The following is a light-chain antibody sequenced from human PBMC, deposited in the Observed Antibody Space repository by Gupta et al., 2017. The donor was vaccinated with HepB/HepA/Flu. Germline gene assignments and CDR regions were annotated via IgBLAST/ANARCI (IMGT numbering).Light chain of an antibody. J-gene: IGKJ2*01. CDR1: QSVSSY. V-gene: IGKV3-11*01. CDR3: QQRSNWPPYT. CDR2: DAA. Sequence: EIVLTQSPATLSLSPGERATLSCRASQSVSSYLAWYQQKPGQAPRLLIYDAANRATGIPARFRGSGSGTDFTLTISSLKPEDFAVYYCQQRSNWPPYTFGQGTKLEIK.